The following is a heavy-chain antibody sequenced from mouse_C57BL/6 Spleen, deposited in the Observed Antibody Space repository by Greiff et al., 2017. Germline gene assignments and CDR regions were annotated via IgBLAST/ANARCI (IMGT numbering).Heavy chain of an antibody. CDR1: GYTFTDYN. V-gene: IGHV1-18*01. Sequence: EVQLQQSGPELVKPGASVKIPCKASGYTFTDYNMDWGKQSHGKSLEWIGDINPNNGGTIYNQKFKGKATLTVDKSSSKAYMELRSLTSEDTAVYYCAVYSNYQAWFAYWGQGTLVTVSA. J-gene: IGHJ3*01. D-gene: IGHD2-5*01. CDR3: AVYSNYQAWFAY. CDR2: INPNNGGT.